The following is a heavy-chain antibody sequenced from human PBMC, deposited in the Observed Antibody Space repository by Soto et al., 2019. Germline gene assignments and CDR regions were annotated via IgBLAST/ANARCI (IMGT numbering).Heavy chain of an antibody. CDR1: GYTFTSYA. CDR3: ARDGTLFGGGNFDY. V-gene: IGHV1-3*01. J-gene: IGHJ4*02. CDR2: INADNGNT. D-gene: IGHD3-16*01. Sequence: ASVKVSCKASGYTFTSYAMHWVRQAPGQRLERMGWINADNGNTNYSQKLQGRVTMTTDTSTSTAYMELRSLRSDDTAVYYCARDGTLFGGGNFDYWSQGTLVTVSS.